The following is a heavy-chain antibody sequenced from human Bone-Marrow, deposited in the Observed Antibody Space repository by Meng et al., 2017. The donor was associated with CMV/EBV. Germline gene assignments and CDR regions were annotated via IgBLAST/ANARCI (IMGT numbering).Heavy chain of an antibody. J-gene: IGHJ6*02. CDR1: GGSISSYY. D-gene: IGHD6-19*01. V-gene: IGHV4-59*01. CDR3: ARDVAVAGTGGLYYYYYGMDV. CDR2: IYYSGST. Sequence: SETLSLTCTVSGGSISSYYWSWIRQPPGKGLEWIGYIYYSGSTNYNPSLKSRVTISVDTSKNQFSLKLSSVTAADTAVYYCARDVAVAGTGGLYYYYYGMDVCGQATTVTASS.